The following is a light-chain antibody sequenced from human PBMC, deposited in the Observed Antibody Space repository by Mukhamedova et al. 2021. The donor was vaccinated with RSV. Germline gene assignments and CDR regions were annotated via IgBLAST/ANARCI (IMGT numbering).Light chain of an antibody. V-gene: IGLV2-14*02. Sequence: RPSGISNRFSGSKSGNTASLTISGLQAEDEADYYCSSYTSSRTLLFGGGTKLTVL. J-gene: IGLJ2*01. CDR3: SSYTSSRTLL.